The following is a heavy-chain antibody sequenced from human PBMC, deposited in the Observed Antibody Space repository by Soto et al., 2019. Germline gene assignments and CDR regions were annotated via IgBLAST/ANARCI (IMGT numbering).Heavy chain of an antibody. V-gene: IGHV1-58*01. D-gene: IGHD2-15*01. CDR1: GFTFTSSA. Sequence: SVKVSCKASGFTFTSSAVKWVRQARGQRLEWIGWIVVGSVNTNYAQKLQERVTITRDRSTSTAYMELSSLRSEDSAVYYCAAVVESWYYGMDVWGQGTTVTVSS. CDR2: IVVGSVNT. CDR3: AAVVESWYYGMDV. J-gene: IGHJ6*02.